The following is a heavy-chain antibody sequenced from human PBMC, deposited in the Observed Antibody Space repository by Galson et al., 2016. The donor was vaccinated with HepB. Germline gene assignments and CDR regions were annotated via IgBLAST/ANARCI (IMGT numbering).Heavy chain of an antibody. Sequence: SLRLSCAGSGFRFSDYRMNWFRRAPGKGLAWISSLDGSGTWQHSSESLKGRSTISSDNGENTLFLQMNSLTPQDTAVYYCARGQGGFEGFVHWGQGTLVTVS. J-gene: IGHJ5*02. CDR2: LDGSGTWQ. V-gene: IGHV3-21*01. D-gene: IGHD3-10*01. CDR3: ARGQGGFEGFVH. CDR1: GFRFSDYR.